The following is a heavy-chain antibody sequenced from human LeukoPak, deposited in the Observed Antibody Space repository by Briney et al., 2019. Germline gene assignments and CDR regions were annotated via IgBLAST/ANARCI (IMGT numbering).Heavy chain of an antibody. CDR1: GGSLSSYY. V-gene: IGHV4-59*01. CDR2: IYYSGTT. CDR3: ARSYDSRGYYYYGMDV. Sequence: PSETLSLTCTVSGGSLSSYYWSWIRQPPGKGLGWIGFIYYSGTTKYNPSLRSRVTISLDTSKNQFSLKLNSVTAADTAVYYCARSYDSRGYYYYGMDVWGQGTTVTVSS. J-gene: IGHJ6*02. D-gene: IGHD3-22*01.